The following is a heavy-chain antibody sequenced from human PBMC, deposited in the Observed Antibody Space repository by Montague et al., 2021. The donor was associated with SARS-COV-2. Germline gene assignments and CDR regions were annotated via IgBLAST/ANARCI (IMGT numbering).Heavy chain of an antibody. CDR3: VRDHPYGGPRGAYDI. CDR1: GGSITGYY. V-gene: IGHV4-59*01. CDR2: IYDGGAV. J-gene: IGHJ3*02. D-gene: IGHD4-23*01. Sequence: SETLSLTCTVSGGSITGYYWSWLRRSPGKGLEWIAGIYDGGAVXXXPSXXXRVTISTDTSKNLLSLKVNSVTAADTAVYYCVRDHPYGGPRGAYDIWGQGTVVTVSS.